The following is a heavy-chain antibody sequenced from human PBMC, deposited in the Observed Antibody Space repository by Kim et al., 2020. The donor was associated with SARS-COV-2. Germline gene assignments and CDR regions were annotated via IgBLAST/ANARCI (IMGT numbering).Heavy chain of an antibody. CDR1: GYDFSDYW. CDR2: ISPRNSQT. CDR3: AREFPTNVQYYDDTAKGWFDP. V-gene: IGHV5-51*01. Sequence: GESLKISCKASGYDFSDYWIAWVRQMPGKGLEWMGLISPRNSQTTYSPSFQGQVTISVDKSTTTAYLQWSSLEASDTAIYYCAREFPTNVQYYDDTAKGWFDPWGQGTLVIVSS. D-gene: IGHD3-22*01. J-gene: IGHJ5*02.